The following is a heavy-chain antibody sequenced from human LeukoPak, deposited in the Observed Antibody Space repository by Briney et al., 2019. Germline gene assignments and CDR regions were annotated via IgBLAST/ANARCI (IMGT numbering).Heavy chain of an antibody. CDR1: GGSFSDYF. D-gene: IGHD2-2*02. CDR2: IDHSGGT. Sequence: PSETLSLTCAVSGGSFSDYFWTWIRQPPGRGLEWIGEIDHSGGTNYNPSLKSRVTISVDPSKSQFSLNLRSVTAADTAVYYCARMPAAIHSYYYYYMDVWGKGTTVTVSS. J-gene: IGHJ6*03. V-gene: IGHV4-34*01. CDR3: ARMPAAIHSYYYYYMDV.